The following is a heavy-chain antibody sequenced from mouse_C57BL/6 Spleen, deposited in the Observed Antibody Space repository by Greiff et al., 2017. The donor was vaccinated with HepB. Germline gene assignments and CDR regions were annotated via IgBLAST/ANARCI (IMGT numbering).Heavy chain of an antibody. Sequence: VQLQQSGAELVRPGASVKLSCTASGFNIKDYYMHWVKQRPEQGLEWIGRIDPEDGDTDYAPKFQGKATMTADTSSNTAYLQLSSLTSEDTAVYYCTTPATTVVARGYFDVWGTGTTVTVSS. J-gene: IGHJ1*03. CDR3: TTPATTVVARGYFDV. CDR1: GFNIKDYY. CDR2: IDPEDGDT. D-gene: IGHD1-1*01. V-gene: IGHV14-1*01.